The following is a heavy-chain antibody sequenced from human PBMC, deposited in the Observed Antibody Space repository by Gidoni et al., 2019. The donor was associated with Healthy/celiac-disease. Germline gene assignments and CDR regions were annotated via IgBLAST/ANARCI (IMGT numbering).Heavy chain of an antibody. CDR3: ARDGYDILTGYGFDY. D-gene: IGHD3-9*01. CDR2: IYYSGST. J-gene: IGHJ4*02. CDR1: AGSISSRDYY. V-gene: IGHV4-30-4*01. Sequence: QVQLQASGPGLVKPSQTLSLTCTVSAGSISSRDYYWSWIRQPPGKGLEWSGYIYYSGSTYYNPSLKSRVTISVDTSKNQFSLKLSAVTAADTAVYYCARDGYDILTGYGFDYWGQGTLVTVSS.